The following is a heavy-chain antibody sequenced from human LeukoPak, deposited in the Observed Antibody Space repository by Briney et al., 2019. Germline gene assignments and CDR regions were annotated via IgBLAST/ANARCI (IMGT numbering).Heavy chain of an antibody. Sequence: PGGSLRLSCAASGFTFSSYAMTWVRQAPGKGLEWVSGISGSGGSTYYADSVKGRFTISRDNSKNTLYLQMNSLRASDTAVYYCARELRGYDLWGQGTLVTVSS. CDR3: ARELRGYDL. CDR2: ISGSGGST. D-gene: IGHD3-10*01. CDR1: GFTFSSYA. V-gene: IGHV3-23*01. J-gene: IGHJ5*02.